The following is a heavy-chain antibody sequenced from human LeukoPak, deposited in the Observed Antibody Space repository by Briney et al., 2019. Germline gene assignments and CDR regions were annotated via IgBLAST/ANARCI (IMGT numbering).Heavy chain of an antibody. D-gene: IGHD4-11*01. V-gene: IGHV4-61*02. CDR3: ARGPDYTNYVDS. CDR2: ISTRGIT. CDR1: GGSINSGGYY. J-gene: IGHJ5*01. Sequence: PAETLSLTCTVSGGSINSGGYYWSWIRQPAGKGLEWIGRISTRGITKYDPSLKSPVTIPVDTSKNQFSLNLSSVTAADTAVYYCARGPDYTNYVDSWGQGTLVTVSS.